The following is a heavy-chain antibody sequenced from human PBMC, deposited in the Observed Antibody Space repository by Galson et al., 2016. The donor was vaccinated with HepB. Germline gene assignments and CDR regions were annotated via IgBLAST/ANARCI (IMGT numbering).Heavy chain of an antibody. CDR1: GYKFTSHW. D-gene: IGHD4-11*01. J-gene: IGHJ4*02. Sequence: QSGAEVKKPGESLKISCKGSGYKFTSHWIGWVRQMPGKGLEWMGIIYPGDSDTRYSPSFQGQVTISADTSSSTAYLQWSSLEASDTAMYYCARHSYSQKFDYWGQGTLVTVSS. CDR3: ARHSYSQKFDY. V-gene: IGHV5-51*01. CDR2: IYPGDSDT.